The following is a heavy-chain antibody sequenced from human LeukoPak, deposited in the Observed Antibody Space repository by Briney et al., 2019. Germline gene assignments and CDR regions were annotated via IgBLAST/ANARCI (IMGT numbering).Heavy chain of an antibody. CDR2: TYYRSKWYN. CDR1: GDSVSSNSAA. Sequence: QTLSLTCAISGDSVSSNSAAWNWIRQSPSRGLEWLGRTYYRSKWYNDYAVSVKSRITINPDTSKNQFSLQLNSVTPEDTAVYYCARDPFSWYSSSWYYFDYWGQGTLVTVSS. CDR3: ARDPFSWYSSSWYYFDY. J-gene: IGHJ4*02. V-gene: IGHV6-1*01. D-gene: IGHD6-13*01.